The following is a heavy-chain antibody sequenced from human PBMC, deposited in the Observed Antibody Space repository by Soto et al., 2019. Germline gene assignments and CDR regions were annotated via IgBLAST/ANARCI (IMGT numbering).Heavy chain of an antibody. Sequence: SETLSLTCTVSGGSISSYYWSWIRQPPGTRLEWIGYIYYSGSTNYNPSLKSRVTISVDTSKNQFSLKLSSVTAADTAVYYCARDRYYDFWSGPGLYGMDVWAQGTTVTASS. V-gene: IGHV4-59*01. CDR1: GGSISSYY. J-gene: IGHJ6*02. CDR3: ARDRYYDFWSGPGLYGMDV. D-gene: IGHD3-3*01. CDR2: IYYSGST.